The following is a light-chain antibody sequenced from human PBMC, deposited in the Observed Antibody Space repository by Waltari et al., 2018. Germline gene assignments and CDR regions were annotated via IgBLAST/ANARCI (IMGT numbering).Light chain of an antibody. J-gene: IGKJ3*01. Sequence: EIVLTQSPATLSLSPGERATLSSRASQSVTNYLAWYQQKPGQAPRLLIYAASNRATGIPARCSGRGSGTDFTLTISSLEPEDFAVYYCQERSNWVFTFGPGTKVDI. V-gene: IGKV3-11*01. CDR2: AAS. CDR3: QERSNWVFT. CDR1: QSVTNY.